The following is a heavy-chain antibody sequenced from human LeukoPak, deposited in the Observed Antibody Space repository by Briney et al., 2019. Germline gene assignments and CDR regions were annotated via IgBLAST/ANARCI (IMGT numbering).Heavy chain of an antibody. D-gene: IGHD1-26*01. J-gene: IGHJ6*03. Sequence: GGSLRLSCAASGFTFDDYTMHWVRQAPGKGLEWVSSITSSGTYIYYADSVKGRFTISRDNAKNSLYLQMNSLRPEDTAVYYCARDPYSGSYGDYYYYYMDVWGKGTTVTISS. V-gene: IGHV3-21*01. CDR3: ARDPYSGSYGDYYYYYMDV. CDR2: ITSSGTYI. CDR1: GFTFDDYT.